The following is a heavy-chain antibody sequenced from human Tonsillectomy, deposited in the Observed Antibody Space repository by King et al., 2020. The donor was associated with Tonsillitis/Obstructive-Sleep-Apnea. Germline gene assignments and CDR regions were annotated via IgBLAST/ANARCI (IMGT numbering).Heavy chain of an antibody. CDR1: GYSLTELS. V-gene: IGHV1-24*01. CDR2: IDPEDGER. D-gene: IGHD3-3*01. J-gene: IGHJ3*02. Sequence: VQLVQSGAEVRKPGASVRVSCKVSGYSLTELSMHWVRQTAGKGLEWMGGIDPEDGERIYAQDFQGRVTMTEDTSTDTAYMEVSSLRSEDTAVYYCAAEAPHPARMGLLFSSFDIGGQGTMVTVSS. CDR3: AAEAPHPARMGLLFSSFDI.